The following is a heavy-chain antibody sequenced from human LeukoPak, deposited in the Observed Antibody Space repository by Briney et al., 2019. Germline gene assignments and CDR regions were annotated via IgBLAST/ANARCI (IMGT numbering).Heavy chain of an antibody. J-gene: IGHJ4*02. CDR3: ARWTMGATGFDY. Sequence: SQTLSLTCTVSGGSISSGDYYWSWIRQPPGKGLEWIGYIYYSGSTYYNPSLKSRVTISVDTSKNQFSLKLSSVTAADTAVYYCARWTMGATGFDYWGQGTLVTVSS. D-gene: IGHD1-26*01. V-gene: IGHV4-30-4*08. CDR2: IYYSGST. CDR1: GGSISSGDYY.